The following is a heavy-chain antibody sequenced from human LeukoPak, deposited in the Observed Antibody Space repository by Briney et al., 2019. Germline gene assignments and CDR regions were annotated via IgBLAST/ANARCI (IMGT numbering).Heavy chain of an antibody. Sequence: GGSLRLSCAASGFTFSSYWMSWMRQAPGKGLQWVANIKHDGSEQYHVDSVKGRFTISRDNARNSLYLQMNSLGVEDTAVYYCKSGGAAPGAFDYWGQGALVTVSS. CDR3: KSGGAAPGAFDY. D-gene: IGHD6-13*01. CDR1: GFTFSSYW. CDR2: IKHDGSEQ. J-gene: IGHJ4*02. V-gene: IGHV3-7*01.